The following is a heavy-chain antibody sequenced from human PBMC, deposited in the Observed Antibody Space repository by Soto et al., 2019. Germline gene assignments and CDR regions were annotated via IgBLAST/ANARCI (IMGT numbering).Heavy chain of an antibody. V-gene: IGHV1-2*02. CDR2: INPNSGGT. CDR1: GYTFTCYY. CDR3: AKPLVGSPYYYYGMDV. J-gene: IGHJ6*02. Sequence: GXSVEVSLKASGYTFTCYYMHWVRQAPGQGLEWMGWINPNSGGTNYAQKFQGRVTMTRDTSISTAYMELSRLRSDDTAVYYCAKPLVGSPYYYYGMDVWGQGTTVTVSS. D-gene: IGHD1-26*01.